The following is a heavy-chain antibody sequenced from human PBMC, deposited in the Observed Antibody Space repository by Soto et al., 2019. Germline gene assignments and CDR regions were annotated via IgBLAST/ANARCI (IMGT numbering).Heavy chain of an antibody. Sequence: DVQLLESGGDLVQPGGSVRLSCAASGFIFSNYAMSWVRQAPGKGLEWVSLIRGSGGPTNYADSVKGRFTVSRDNSKNILLLQMNSLRAEDTAVYYCVKDFRVGYDWTHDWGQGTLVTVSS. V-gene: IGHV3-23*01. CDR2: IRGSGGPT. D-gene: IGHD5-12*01. CDR1: GFIFSNYA. CDR3: VKDFRVGYDWTHD. J-gene: IGHJ4*02.